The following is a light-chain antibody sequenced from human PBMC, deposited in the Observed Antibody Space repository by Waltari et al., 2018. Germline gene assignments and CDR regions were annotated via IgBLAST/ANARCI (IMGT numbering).Light chain of an antibody. J-gene: IGKJ1*01. Sequence: DIVMTQSPDSLAVSLGERATIDCKSIQSVFYRSDNKNYLSWYQNKPGKPPKLLFYWASTRESGVPDRFSASGSGTDFTLTINNLQAEDVAVYYCQQYYRSRTFGQGTKVEIK. CDR2: WAS. CDR3: QQYYRSRT. CDR1: QSVFYRSDNKNY. V-gene: IGKV4-1*01.